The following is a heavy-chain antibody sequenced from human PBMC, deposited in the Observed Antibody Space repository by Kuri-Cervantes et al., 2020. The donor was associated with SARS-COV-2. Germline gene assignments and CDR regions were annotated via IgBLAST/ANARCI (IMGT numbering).Heavy chain of an antibody. V-gene: IGHV2-5*02. CDR3: AHRPPASPYDYIWGSYRYPSGGYFDY. J-gene: IGHJ4*02. CDR2: IYWDDDK. CDR1: GFSLSTSGVG. D-gene: IGHD3-16*02. Sequence: SGPTLVKPTQTLTLTCTFSGFSLSTSGVGVGWIRQPPGKALEWLALIYWDDDKRYSPSLKSRLTITKDTSKNQVVLTMTNMDPVDTATYYCAHRPPASPYDYIWGSYRYPSGGYFDYWGQGTLVTVSS.